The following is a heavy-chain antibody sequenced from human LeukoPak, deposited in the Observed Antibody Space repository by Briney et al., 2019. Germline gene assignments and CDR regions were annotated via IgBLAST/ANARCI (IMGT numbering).Heavy chain of an antibody. CDR3: ARDKEWDLDY. J-gene: IGHJ4*02. CDR2: INPNSGGT. V-gene: IGHV1-2*02. CDR1: GYTFTDHY. Sequence: ASVKVSCKASGYTFTDHYVHWVRQAPGQGLEWMGWINPNSGGTNYAQNFQGRVTMTRDTSISTAYIELSRLRFDDTAVYYCARDKEWDLDYWGQGTLVTVSS. D-gene: IGHD1-26*01.